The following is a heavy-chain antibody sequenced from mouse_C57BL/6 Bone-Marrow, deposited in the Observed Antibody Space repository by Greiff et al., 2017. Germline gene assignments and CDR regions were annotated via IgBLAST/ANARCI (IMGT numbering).Heavy chain of an antibody. CDR3: ARYEATVVYY. CDR2: IYPGNSDT. Sequence: VQLQQSGTVLARPGASVKMSCKTSGYTFTSYWMHWVKQRPGQGLEWIGAIYPGNSDTSYNQKFKGKAKLTAVTSASTAYMELSSLTNEYSAVYNCARYEATVVYYWGQGATLTVSS. J-gene: IGHJ2*01. V-gene: IGHV1-5*01. D-gene: IGHD1-1*01. CDR1: GYTFTSYW.